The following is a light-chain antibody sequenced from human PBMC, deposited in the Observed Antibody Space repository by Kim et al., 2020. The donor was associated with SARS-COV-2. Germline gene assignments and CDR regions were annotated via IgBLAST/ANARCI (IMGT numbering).Light chain of an antibody. CDR1: KLGATF. CDR2: QNN. J-gene: IGLJ3*02. Sequence: SYELTQPPSVSVSPGQTASITCSGDKLGATFVHWYQQKPGQSPALVIYQNNKRPSGTPERFSGSLSGNTATLTISGTQGVDEADYFCQAWDGTTAVFGGGTQLTVL. CDR3: QAWDGTTAV. V-gene: IGLV3-1*01.